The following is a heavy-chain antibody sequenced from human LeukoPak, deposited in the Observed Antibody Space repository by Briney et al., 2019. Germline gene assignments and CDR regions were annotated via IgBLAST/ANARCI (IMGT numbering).Heavy chain of an antibody. J-gene: IGHJ4*02. D-gene: IGHD6-13*01. CDR3: ARGVSAAGHLFDY. V-gene: IGHV4-30-2*01. CDR2: IYHSGST. Sequence: SETLSLTCAVSGGSISSGGYSWSWIRQPPGKGLEWIGYIYHSGSTYYNPSLKSRVTISVDRSKNQFSLKLSSVTAADTAVYYCARGVSAAGHLFDYWGQGTLVTVSP. CDR1: GGSISSGGYS.